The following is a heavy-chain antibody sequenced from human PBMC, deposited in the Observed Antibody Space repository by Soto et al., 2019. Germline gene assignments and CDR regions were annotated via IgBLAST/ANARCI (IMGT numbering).Heavy chain of an antibody. Sequence: PGGSLRLSCAASGFTFSSYSMNWVRQAPGKGLEWVSYISSSSSTIYYADSVKGRFTISRDNAKNSLYLQMNSLRAEDTAVYYCAKDLLVNDYWGQGTLVTVSS. J-gene: IGHJ4*02. V-gene: IGHV3-48*01. CDR1: GFTFSSYS. D-gene: IGHD2-8*02. CDR3: AKDLLVNDY. CDR2: ISSSSSTI.